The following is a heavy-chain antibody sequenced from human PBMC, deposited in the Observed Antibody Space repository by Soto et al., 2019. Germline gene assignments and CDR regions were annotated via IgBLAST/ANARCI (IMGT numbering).Heavy chain of an antibody. CDR2: INPNSGGA. Sequence: GASVKVSCKASGGTFSSYTISWVRQAPGQRLEWMGRINPNSGGANYAQKFQGWVTMTTDTSISTAYMELSRLRSDDTAVYYCARSGSYDFWSGYFHPRMENDYFDYWGQGTLVTVSS. CDR3: ARSGSYDFWSGYFHPRMENDYFDY. J-gene: IGHJ4*02. D-gene: IGHD3-3*01. CDR1: GGTFSSYT. V-gene: IGHV1-2*04.